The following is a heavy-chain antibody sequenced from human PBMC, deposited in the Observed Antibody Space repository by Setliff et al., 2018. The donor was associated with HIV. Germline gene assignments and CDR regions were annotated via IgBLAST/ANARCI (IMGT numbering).Heavy chain of an antibody. CDR2: ISGSGGDT. V-gene: IGHV3-23*01. J-gene: IGHJ4*02. D-gene: IGHD2-2*01. CDR3: ARDLVRVSAHQDDY. CDR1: GFTFSSYA. Sequence: GGSLRLSCASSGFTFSSYAMTWVRQAPGKGLECVAVISGSGGDTYYADSVKGRFTISRDDATNSLYLQMNRLRAEDTAVYYCARDLVRVSAHQDDYWGQGTLVTVSS.